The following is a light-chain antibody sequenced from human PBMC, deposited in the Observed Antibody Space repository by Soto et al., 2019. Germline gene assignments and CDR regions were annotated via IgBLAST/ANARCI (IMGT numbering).Light chain of an antibody. CDR3: SSYTSSTTSVV. V-gene: IGLV2-14*01. J-gene: IGLJ2*01. CDR1: SSDVGGHKY. Sequence: QSALTQPASVSGSPGQSITISCTGTSSDVGGHKYVSWYQQHPDKAPKVLIFEVSNRPSGISNLFSGSKSGNTASLTISGLQAEDEADYYCSSYTSSTTSVVFGGGTKLTVL. CDR2: EVS.